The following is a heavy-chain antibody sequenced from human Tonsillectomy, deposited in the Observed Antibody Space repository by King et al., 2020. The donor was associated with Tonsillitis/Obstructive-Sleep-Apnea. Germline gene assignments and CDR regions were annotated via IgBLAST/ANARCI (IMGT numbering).Heavy chain of an antibody. D-gene: IGHD3-3*01. J-gene: IGHJ5*02. CDR2: IYYSGST. CDR3: ARRGTTIFRNWFDP. CDR1: GGSISSYY. Sequence: QLQESGPGLVKPSETLSLTCTVSGGSISSYYWSWIRQPPGKGLEWIGYIYYSGSTNYNPSLKSRVTISVDTSKNQFSLKLSSVTAAEAAVYYCARRGTTIFRNWFDPWGEGTLVTVSS. V-gene: IGHV4-59*08.